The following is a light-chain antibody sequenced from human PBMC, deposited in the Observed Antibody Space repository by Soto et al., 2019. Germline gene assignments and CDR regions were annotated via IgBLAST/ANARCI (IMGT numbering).Light chain of an antibody. J-gene: IGKJ5*01. Sequence: EVFLTQSPATLSLARGERATLSWRASESVFGYLAWYQHKPGQAPRLLIYDASNRATGVPARFSGSGSGTDFTLTISSLEPEDFAVYYCQQRYRWPPITFGQGTRLEI. CDR1: ESVFGY. CDR2: DAS. V-gene: IGKV3-11*01. CDR3: QQRYRWPPIT.